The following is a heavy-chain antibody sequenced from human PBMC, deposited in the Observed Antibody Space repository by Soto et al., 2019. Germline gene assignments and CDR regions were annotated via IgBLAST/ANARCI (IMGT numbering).Heavy chain of an antibody. CDR3: ARGYGSGSYYNVGWFDP. D-gene: IGHD3-10*01. V-gene: IGHV4-30-2*01. Sequence: SETLSLTCAVSGGSISSGGYSWSWIRQPPGKGLEWIGYIYHSGSTYYNPSLKSRVTISVDRSKNQFSLKLSSVTAADTAVYYCARGYGSGSYYNVGWFDPWGQGTLVTVPQ. CDR2: IYHSGST. CDR1: GGSISSGGYS. J-gene: IGHJ5*02.